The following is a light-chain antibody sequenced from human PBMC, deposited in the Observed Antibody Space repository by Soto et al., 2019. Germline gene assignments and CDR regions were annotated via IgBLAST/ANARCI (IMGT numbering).Light chain of an antibody. CDR3: QRTYNAPFT. CDR2: AAS. V-gene: IGKV1-39*01. Sequence: DIQMTQSPSSVSALIGDRVTITCRASEPIDRSLSGYQQRPGKAPRVLIIAASDLQSGVPSSFSGSGSGTDFTLTISSLQPESFATDYCQRTYNAPFTFGPGTKVELK. CDR1: EPIDRS. J-gene: IGKJ3*01.